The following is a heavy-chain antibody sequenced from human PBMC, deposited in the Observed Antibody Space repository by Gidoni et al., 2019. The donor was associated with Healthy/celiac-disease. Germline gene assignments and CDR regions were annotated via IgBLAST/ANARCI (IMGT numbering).Heavy chain of an antibody. CDR1: GGSFSGYY. Sequence: QVQLQQWRAGLLKPSETLSLPCAVYGGSFSGYYWLWLRQPPGKGLEWIGEINHSGSTNYNPSLKSRVTISVDTSKNQFSLKLSSVTAADTAVYYCATRGISMVRGVINYSKNNWFDPWGQGTLVSVSS. D-gene: IGHD3-10*01. CDR3: ATRGISMVRGVINYSKNNWFDP. CDR2: INHSGST. V-gene: IGHV4-34*01. J-gene: IGHJ5*02.